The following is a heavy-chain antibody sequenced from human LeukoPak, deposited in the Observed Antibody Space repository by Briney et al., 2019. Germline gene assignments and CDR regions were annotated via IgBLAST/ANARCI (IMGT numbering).Heavy chain of an antibody. J-gene: IGHJ4*02. CDR3: ARDIGGAIHY. D-gene: IGHD3-16*01. CDR2: INHSGST. CDR1: GGSFSDYY. V-gene: IGHV4-34*01. Sequence: PSETLSLTCAVYGGSFSDYYWTWIRQPPGKGLEWIGEINHSGSTNYNPSLKSRVTISIDTSKKQFSLKLNSVTAADTAVYYCARDIGGAIHYWGQGTLVTVSS.